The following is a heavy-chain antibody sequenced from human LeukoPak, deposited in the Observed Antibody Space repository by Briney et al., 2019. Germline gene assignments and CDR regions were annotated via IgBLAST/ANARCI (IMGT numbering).Heavy chain of an antibody. V-gene: IGHV3-49*03. J-gene: IGHJ4*02. CDR3: TRDFPDFYDSSGAPSY. CDR2: IRSKAYGGTT. CDR1: GFTFSTYP. Sequence: GGSLRLSXAASGFTFSTYPMNWFRQAPGKGLEWVGFIRSKAYGGTTEYAASVKGRFTISRDDSKSIAYLQMNSLKTEDTAVYYCTRDFPDFYDSSGAPSYWGQGTLVTVSS. D-gene: IGHD3-22*01.